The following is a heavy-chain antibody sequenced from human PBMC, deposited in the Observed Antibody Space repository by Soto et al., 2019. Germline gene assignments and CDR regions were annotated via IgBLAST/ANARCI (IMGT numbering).Heavy chain of an antibody. CDR2: IYYSGST. D-gene: IGHD3-10*01. Sequence: SETLSLTCTVSGGSISSYYWSWIRQPPGKGLEWIGYIYYSGSTNYNPSLKSRVTISVDTSKNQFSLKLSSVTAADTAVYYCARDRGSLDYWGQGTLVTVSS. V-gene: IGHV4-59*01. CDR3: ARDRGSLDY. CDR1: GGSISSYY. J-gene: IGHJ4*02.